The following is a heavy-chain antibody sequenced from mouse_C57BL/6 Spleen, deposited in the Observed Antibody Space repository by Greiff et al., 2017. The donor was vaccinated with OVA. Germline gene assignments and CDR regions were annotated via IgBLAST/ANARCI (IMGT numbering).Heavy chain of an antibody. J-gene: IGHJ2*01. CDR1: GYTFTSYW. CDR2: IHPNSGST. D-gene: IGHD2-3*01. V-gene: IGHV1-64*01. Sequence: VQLQQPGAELVKPGASVKLSCKASGYTFTSYWMHWVKQRPGQGLEWIGMIHPNSGSTNYNEKFKSKATLTVDKSSSTAYMQLSSLTSEDSAVYYGARSGDGYCVDYWGKGTTRTVSS. CDR3: ARSGDGYCVDY.